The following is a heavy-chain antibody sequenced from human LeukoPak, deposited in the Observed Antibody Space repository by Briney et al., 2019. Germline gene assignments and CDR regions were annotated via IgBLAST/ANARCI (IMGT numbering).Heavy chain of an antibody. Sequence: SETLSLTCTVSGYSISSGYYWGWIRQPPGKGLEWIGSIYHSGSTYYNPSLKSRVTISVDTSKNQFSLKLSSVTAADTAVYYCARGLPMYSSSWYGGFDYWGQGTLVTVSS. CDR3: ARGLPMYSSSWYGGFDY. V-gene: IGHV4-38-2*02. CDR1: GYSISSGYY. D-gene: IGHD6-13*01. CDR2: IYHSGST. J-gene: IGHJ4*02.